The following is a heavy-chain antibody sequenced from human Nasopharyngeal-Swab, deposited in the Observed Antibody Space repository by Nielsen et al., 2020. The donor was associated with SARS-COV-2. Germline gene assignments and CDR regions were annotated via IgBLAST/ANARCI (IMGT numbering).Heavy chain of an antibody. Sequence: GESLKISCAASGFTFRNHGMNWVRQAPGKGLEWVSSVGGSDDSTFYADSVKGRFTISRDNAKNSLYLQMNSLRAEDTAVYYCARAPYSSGWYGDYYYGMDVWGQGTTVTVSS. CDR1: GFTFRNHG. CDR2: VGGSDDST. J-gene: IGHJ6*02. D-gene: IGHD6-19*01. V-gene: IGHV3-21*01. CDR3: ARAPYSSGWYGDYYYGMDV.